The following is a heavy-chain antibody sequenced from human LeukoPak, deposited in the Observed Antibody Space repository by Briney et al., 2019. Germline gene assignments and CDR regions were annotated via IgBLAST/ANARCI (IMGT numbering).Heavy chain of an antibody. CDR3: ARVPADYDILTGSFALFGRLDY. V-gene: IGHV1-18*01. Sequence: GASVKVSCKASGYTFSSYGISWVRQAPGQGLEWMGWISVYNGNTNYAQKFQGRVTMTTDTSTSTAYMDLRSLRSDDTAVYYCARVPADYDILTGSFALFGRLDYWGQGTLVTVSS. CDR2: ISVYNGNT. CDR1: GYTFSSYG. J-gene: IGHJ4*02. D-gene: IGHD3-9*01.